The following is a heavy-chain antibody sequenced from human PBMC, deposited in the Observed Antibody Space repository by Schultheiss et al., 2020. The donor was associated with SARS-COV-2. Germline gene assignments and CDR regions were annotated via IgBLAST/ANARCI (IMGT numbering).Heavy chain of an antibody. J-gene: IGHJ3*02. CDR3: ARDRGYPSPTDAFDI. CDR2: ISYDGSNK. Sequence: GGSLRLSCAASGFTFSSYGMHWVRQAPGKGLEWVAVISYDGSNKYYADSVKGRFTISRDNSKNTLYLQMNSLRAEDTAVYYCARDRGYPSPTDAFDIWGQGTMVTVSS. V-gene: IGHV3-33*05. CDR1: GFTFSSYG. D-gene: IGHD3-22*01.